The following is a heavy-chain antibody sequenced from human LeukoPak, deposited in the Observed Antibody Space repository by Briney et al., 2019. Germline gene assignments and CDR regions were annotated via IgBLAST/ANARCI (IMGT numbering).Heavy chain of an antibody. CDR2: IIPIFGTA. V-gene: IGHV1-69*13. CDR1: GGTFSSYA. CDR3: ARVEHYYDSSGYADY. J-gene: IGHJ4*02. D-gene: IGHD3-22*01. Sequence: SVKVSCKASGGTFSSYAISWVRQAPGQGLEWMEGIIPIFGTANYAQKFQGRVTITADESTSTAYMELSSLRSEDTAVYYCARVEHYYDSSGYADYWGQGTLVTVSS.